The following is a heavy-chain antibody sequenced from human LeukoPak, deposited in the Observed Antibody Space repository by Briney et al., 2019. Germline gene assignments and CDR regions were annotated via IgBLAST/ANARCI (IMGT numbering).Heavy chain of an antibody. CDR2: ISYDGSNK. CDR3: ARDVEMATDH. J-gene: IGHJ4*02. CDR1: GFTFSSYA. D-gene: IGHD5-12*01. Sequence: PGGSLRLSCAASGFTFSSYAMHWVRQAPGKGLEWVAVISYDGSNKYYADSVKGRFTISRDNSKNTLYLQMNSLRAEDTAVYYCARDVEMATDHWGQGTLVTVSS. V-gene: IGHV3-30-3*01.